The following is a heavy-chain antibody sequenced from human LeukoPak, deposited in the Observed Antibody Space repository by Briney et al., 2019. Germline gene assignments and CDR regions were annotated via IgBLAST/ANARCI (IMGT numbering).Heavy chain of an antibody. Sequence: SETLSLTCTVSGASISGDYWSWVRQPPGKGLEWIGYVYYSGITNYNPSLKSRVTISIDTSKNQFSLKVISMTAADTAVYYCTKSDGSGLIRICGRGTMVTVSS. CDR1: GASISGDY. V-gene: IGHV4-59*12. CDR3: TKSDGSGLIRI. D-gene: IGHD3-22*01. J-gene: IGHJ3*02. CDR2: VYYSGIT.